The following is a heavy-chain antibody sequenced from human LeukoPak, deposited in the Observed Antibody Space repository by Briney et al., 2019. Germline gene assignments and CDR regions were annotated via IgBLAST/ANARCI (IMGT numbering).Heavy chain of an antibody. CDR3: ARDLLAGQFDY. V-gene: IGHV3-23*01. CDR1: GFTFSSYA. J-gene: IGHJ4*02. Sequence: GGSLRLSCAASGFTFSSYAMSWVHQAPGKGLEWVSAISGSGGSTYYADSVKGRFTISRDNSKNTLYLQMNSLRAEDTAVYYCARDLLAGQFDYWGQGTLVTVSS. CDR2: ISGSGGST. D-gene: IGHD3-9*01.